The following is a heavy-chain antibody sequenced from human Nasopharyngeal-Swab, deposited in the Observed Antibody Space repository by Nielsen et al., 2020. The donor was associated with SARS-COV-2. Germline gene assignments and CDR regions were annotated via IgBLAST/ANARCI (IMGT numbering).Heavy chain of an antibody. CDR3: AKDRELEWFGESLFDY. Sequence: GGSLRLSCAASGFTFSSYAMSWVRQAPGKGLEWVSAISGSGGSTYYADSVKGRFTISRDNSKNTLYLQMNSLRAEDTAVYYCAKDRELEWFGESLFDYWGQGTLVTVSS. D-gene: IGHD3-10*01. CDR2: ISGSGGST. V-gene: IGHV3-23*01. CDR1: GFTFSSYA. J-gene: IGHJ4*02.